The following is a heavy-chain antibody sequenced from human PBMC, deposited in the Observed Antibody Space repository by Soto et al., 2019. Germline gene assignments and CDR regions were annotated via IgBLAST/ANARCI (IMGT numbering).Heavy chain of an antibody. J-gene: IGHJ3*01. CDR2: TRNKAYGYST. CDR1: GFIFSDYY. V-gene: IGHV3-72*01. D-gene: IGHD2-15*01. CDR3: ARDLVSEGRGLDV. Sequence: GGSLRLSCAASGFIFSDYYMDWVRRAPGKGLEWVGRTRNKAYGYSTFYAASVQGRFTVSRDDSKNSVYLQMNSLTTEDTAVYYCARDLVSEGRGLDVWGQGTMVTVSS.